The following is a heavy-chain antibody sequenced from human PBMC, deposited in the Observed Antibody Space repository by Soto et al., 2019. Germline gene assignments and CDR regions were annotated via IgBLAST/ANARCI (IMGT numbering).Heavy chain of an antibody. V-gene: IGHV6-1*01. D-gene: IGHD6-13*01. Sequence: QSPTLSLTCAISGDSVSSNSAAWNWIRQSPSRGLEWLGRTYYRSKWYNDYAVSVKSRITINPDTSKNQFSLQLNSVTPEDTAVYYCARGRLYSSSWDYFDYWGQGTLVTVSS. CDR1: GDSVSSNSAA. CDR3: ARGRLYSSSWDYFDY. CDR2: TYYRSKWYN. J-gene: IGHJ4*02.